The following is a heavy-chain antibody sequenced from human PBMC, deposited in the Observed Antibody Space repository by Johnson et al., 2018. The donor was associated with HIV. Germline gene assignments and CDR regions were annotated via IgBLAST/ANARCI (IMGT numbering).Heavy chain of an antibody. CDR2: ISYDGSNK. CDR1: GFTFSNAW. J-gene: IGHJ3*02. V-gene: IGHV3-30*03. CDR3: ARGVDGAFDI. D-gene: IGHD3-10*01. Sequence: QVQLVESGGGVVQPGRSLRLSCAACGFTFSNAWMSWVRQAPGKGLEWVAVISYDGSNKYYADSVKGRFTISRDNSKNTLYLQMNSLRAEDTAVYYCARGVDGAFDIWGQGTMVTVSS.